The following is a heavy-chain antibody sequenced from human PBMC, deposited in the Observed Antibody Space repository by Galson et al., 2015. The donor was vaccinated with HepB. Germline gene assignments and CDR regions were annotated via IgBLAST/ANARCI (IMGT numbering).Heavy chain of an antibody. CDR1: GYTFTSYA. D-gene: IGHD3-3*01. Sequence: SVKVSCKASGYTFTSYAISWVRQAPGQGLEWMGCISAYSGNTNYAQNFQGRVTLTTDTSTSTAYMELRSLRSDDTAVYYCARSVGGTLFGVVIPPFPFDYWGQGTQVTVSS. J-gene: IGHJ4*02. V-gene: IGHV1-18*01. CDR3: ARSVGGTLFGVVIPPFPFDY. CDR2: ISAYSGNT.